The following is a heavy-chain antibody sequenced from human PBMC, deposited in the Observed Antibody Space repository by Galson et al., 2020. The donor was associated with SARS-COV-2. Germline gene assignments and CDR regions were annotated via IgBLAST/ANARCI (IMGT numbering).Heavy chain of an antibody. Sequence: GGSLRLSCAASGFTVSGDYMSWVRQAPGKGLEPVSVISSGDTAYYADSVKGRFTISRDTSKNTVFLQMRSLRAEDTAVYYCTRAQLYRCGGWYGGMDVWGQGTTVTVSS. CDR3: TRAQLYRCGGWYGGMDV. V-gene: IGHV3-53*01. CDR1: GFTVSGDY. CDR2: ISSGDTA. D-gene: IGHD6-19*01. J-gene: IGHJ6*02.